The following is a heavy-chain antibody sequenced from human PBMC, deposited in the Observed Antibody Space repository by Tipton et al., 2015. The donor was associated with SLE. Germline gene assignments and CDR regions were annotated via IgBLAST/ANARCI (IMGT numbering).Heavy chain of an antibody. V-gene: IGHV4-4*08. CDR1: NGSINYYH. Sequence: TLSLTCTVSNGSINYYHWSWIRQPPGKGLEWIGWIYSSGTTSHNPSLKSRVAISLDTSKTQFSLRLSSVTAADTASYFCARGGKTTSFTRAFDIWGQGTMVTVSS. D-gene: IGHD2-2*01. CDR2: IYSSGTT. CDR3: ARGGKTTSFTRAFDI. J-gene: IGHJ3*02.